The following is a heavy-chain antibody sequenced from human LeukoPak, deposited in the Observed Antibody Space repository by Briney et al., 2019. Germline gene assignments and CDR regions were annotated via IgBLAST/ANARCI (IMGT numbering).Heavy chain of an antibody. CDR1: GYTLTDLS. Sequence: ASVKVSCKVSGYTLTDLSMHWVRQAPGKGLEWMGGFDPEDGETIYAQKFQGRVTMTEDTSTDTAYMELSSLRSEDTAVYYCASAITMIVVVKAGGFGYWGQGTLVTVSS. V-gene: IGHV1-24*01. J-gene: IGHJ4*02. D-gene: IGHD3-22*01. CDR2: FDPEDGET. CDR3: ASAITMIVVVKAGGFGY.